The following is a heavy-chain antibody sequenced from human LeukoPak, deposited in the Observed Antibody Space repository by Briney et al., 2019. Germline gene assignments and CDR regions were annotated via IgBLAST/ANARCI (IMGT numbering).Heavy chain of an antibody. Sequence: SETLSLTCTVSGGSMYNYHWGWIRQPPGKGLEWIGYIYYTGSTNYNSSLKSRVTIAVDTSNNQFSLKLYSVTAADTALYFCARWAIGPQGFDIWGQGTMVTVSS. CDR3: ARWAIGPQGFDI. D-gene: IGHD2-21*01. V-gene: IGHV4-59*01. J-gene: IGHJ3*02. CDR1: GGSMYNYH. CDR2: IYYTGST.